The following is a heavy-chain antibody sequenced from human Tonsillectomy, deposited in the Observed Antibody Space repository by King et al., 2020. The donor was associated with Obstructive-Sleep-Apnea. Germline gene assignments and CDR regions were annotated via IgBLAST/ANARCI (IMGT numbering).Heavy chain of an antibody. CDR1: GFTFSSYA. V-gene: IGHV3-30*04. CDR3: ARFHYYGSGTYLYGMDV. J-gene: IGHJ6*02. CDR2: ISHDGSNK. D-gene: IGHD3-10*01. Sequence: VQLVESGGGVVQPGRSLRLSCAASGFTFSSYAMHWVRQAPGKGLDWVAVISHDGSNKYHADSVKGRFTISIDNSKNTLYLQMNSLRAEDTAVYYCARFHYYGSGTYLYGMDVWGQGTTVTVSS.